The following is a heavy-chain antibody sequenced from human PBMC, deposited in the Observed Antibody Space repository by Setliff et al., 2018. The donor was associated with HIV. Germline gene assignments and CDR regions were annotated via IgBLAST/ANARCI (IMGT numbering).Heavy chain of an antibody. CDR3: ARAGPLMITFGGPPDY. J-gene: IGHJ4*02. CDR2: IKQDGSEK. CDR1: GFTFSSNW. D-gene: IGHD3-16*01. V-gene: IGHV3-7*01. Sequence: GGSLRLSCVASGFTFSSNWLSWVRQAPGKGLEWVANIKQDGSEKYYVDSVKGRFTISRDNSKNMLYLQMNSLRAEDTAVYYCARAGPLMITFGGPPDYWGQGTLVTVSS.